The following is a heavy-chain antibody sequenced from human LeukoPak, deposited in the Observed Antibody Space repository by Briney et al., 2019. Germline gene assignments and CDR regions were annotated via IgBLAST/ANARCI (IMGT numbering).Heavy chain of an antibody. V-gene: IGHV3-23*01. J-gene: IGHJ6*02. CDR3: AKDKSNYGSGTGPYGMDV. CDR1: RFTFKSYT. Sequence: GGSLRLSCAVSRFTFKSYTMTWVRQAPGKGLEWVSAISGSGGTYYTDSVKGRFTISRDNSKNTLYLQMNSLRAEDTAVYYCAKDKSNYGSGTGPYGMDVWGQGTTVTVSS. D-gene: IGHD3-10*01. CDR2: ISGSGGT.